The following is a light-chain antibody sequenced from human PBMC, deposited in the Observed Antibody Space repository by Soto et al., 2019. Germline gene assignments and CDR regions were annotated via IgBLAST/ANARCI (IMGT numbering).Light chain of an antibody. CDR1: QSVSRSY. CDR2: GAS. J-gene: IGKJ3*01. V-gene: IGKV3-20*01. Sequence: EIVLTQSPGTLSLSPGERATLSCRASQSVSRSYLAWYQQKPGQAPRLLIYGASSRATGIPDRFSGSGSGTDFTLTISRLEPEDLAVYYCQQDGSSLFTFGPGTKVDIK. CDR3: QQDGSSLFT.